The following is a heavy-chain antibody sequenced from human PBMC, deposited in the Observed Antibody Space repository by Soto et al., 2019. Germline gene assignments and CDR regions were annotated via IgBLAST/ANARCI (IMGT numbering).Heavy chain of an antibody. CDR1: GFTFSSYA. Sequence: DVHLLESGGGLVQPGGSLRLSCAASGFTFSSYAMGWVRQAPGEGLEWVSSIGGSGSYIYYADSVKGRFTISRDNFKSTLYLQMNSLRAEDTAVYYCAKDNLAPYSKGWAIRFDPWGQGTLVTVSS. D-gene: IGHD6-19*01. J-gene: IGHJ5*02. CDR3: AKDNLAPYSKGWAIRFDP. CDR2: IGGSGSYI. V-gene: IGHV3-23*01.